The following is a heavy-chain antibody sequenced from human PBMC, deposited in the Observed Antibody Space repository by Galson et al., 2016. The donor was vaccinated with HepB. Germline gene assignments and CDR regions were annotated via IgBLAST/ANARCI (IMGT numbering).Heavy chain of an antibody. J-gene: IGHJ4*02. CDR1: GFMFETYW. Sequence: SLRLSCAGSGFMFETYWMSWVRRAPGKGLEWVANIKQDGSEKFYADSLRGRFTVSRDNAQNSVFLQMNSLRAEDTAVYYCARGRATSVRGLVGYYFDWWGQGIRVAVSS. D-gene: IGHD3-10*01. CDR2: IKQDGSEK. V-gene: IGHV3-7*01. CDR3: ARGRATSVRGLVGYYFDW.